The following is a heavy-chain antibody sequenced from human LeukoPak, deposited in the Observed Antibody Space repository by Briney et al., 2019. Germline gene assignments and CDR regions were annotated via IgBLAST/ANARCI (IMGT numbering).Heavy chain of an antibody. CDR3: ARGGYSYGHYYYYYMDV. D-gene: IGHD5-18*01. CDR1: GYTFTSYG. Sequence: ASVKVSCKASGYTFTSYGISWVRQAPGQGLEWMGWISAYNGNTNYAQKLQGRVTMTTDTSTSTAYMELRSLRSDDTAVYYCARGGYSYGHYYYYYMDVWGKGTTVTISS. CDR2: ISAYNGNT. J-gene: IGHJ6*03. V-gene: IGHV1-18*01.